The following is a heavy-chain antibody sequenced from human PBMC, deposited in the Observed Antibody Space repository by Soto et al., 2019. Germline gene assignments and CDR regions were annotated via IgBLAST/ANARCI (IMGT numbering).Heavy chain of an antibody. CDR2: ISWDGGRT. Sequence: GGSLRLSCAASGFTFDDYAMHWVRQAPGKGLEWVSLISWDGGRTYYADSVRGRFIVSRDSSKNSLYLQMSSLRVEDTALYYCAKDVCRGSTTSCYTRLDFWGRGALVTVSS. CDR1: GFTFDDYA. J-gene: IGHJ4*02. V-gene: IGHV3-43D*04. D-gene: IGHD2-2*02. CDR3: AKDVCRGSTTSCYTRLDF.